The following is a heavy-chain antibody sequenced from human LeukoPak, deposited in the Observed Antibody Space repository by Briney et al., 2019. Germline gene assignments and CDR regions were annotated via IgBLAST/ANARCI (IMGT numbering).Heavy chain of an antibody. D-gene: IGHD3-10*01. CDR1: GFTFSSYG. J-gene: IGHJ4*02. V-gene: IGHV3-30*18. Sequence: GRSLRLSCAASGFTFSSYGMHWVRQAPGKGLEWVAVISYDGSNKYYADSVKGRFTISRDNSMNTLYLQMNSLRAEDTAVYYCAKHYNGQFDYWGQGTLVTVSS. CDR2: ISYDGSNK. CDR3: AKHYNGQFDY.